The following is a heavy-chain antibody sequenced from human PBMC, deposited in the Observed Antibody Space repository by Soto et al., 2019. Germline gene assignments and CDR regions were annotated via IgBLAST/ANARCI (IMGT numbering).Heavy chain of an antibody. Sequence: ASVKVSCKASGFNFLSFDVQWVRQTRGQRLEWIASVVVGSGNTHYAPKFQERVTITRDMSTTTAYMELFSLTSEDTAVYYCAAADFPSPGGGPWGQGTLVTVSS. CDR1: GFNFLSFD. CDR2: VVVGSGNT. J-gene: IGHJ5*02. CDR3: AAADFPSPGGGP. D-gene: IGHD3-16*01. V-gene: IGHV1-58*01.